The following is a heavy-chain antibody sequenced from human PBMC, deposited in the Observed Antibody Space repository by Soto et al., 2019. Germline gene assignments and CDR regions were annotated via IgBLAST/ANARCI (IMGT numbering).Heavy chain of an antibody. V-gene: IGHV4-39*01. CDR3: ARFTIFGVVIMDDAFDI. D-gene: IGHD3-3*01. CDR1: GGSISSSSYY. Sequence: SETLSLTCTVSGGSISSSSYYWGWIRQPPGKGLEWIGSIYYSGSTYYNPSLKSRVTISVDTSKNQFSLKLSSVTAADTAVYYCARFTIFGVVIMDDAFDIWGQGTMVTVSS. CDR2: IYYSGST. J-gene: IGHJ3*02.